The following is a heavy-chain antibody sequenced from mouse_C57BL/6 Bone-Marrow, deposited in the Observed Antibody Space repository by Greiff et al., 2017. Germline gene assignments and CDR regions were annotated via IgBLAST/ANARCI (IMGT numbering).Heavy chain of an antibody. V-gene: IGHV7-3*01. CDR1: GFTFTDYY. CDR2: IRNKANGYTT. CDR3: ARYPSYWYFDV. D-gene: IGHD2-10*02. J-gene: IGHJ1*03. Sequence: DVHLVESGGGLVQPGGSLSLSCAASGFTFTDYYMSWVRQPPGKALEWLGFIRNKANGYTTEYSASVKGRFTISRDNSQSILYLQMNALRAEDSATYYCARYPSYWYFDVWGTGTTVTVSS.